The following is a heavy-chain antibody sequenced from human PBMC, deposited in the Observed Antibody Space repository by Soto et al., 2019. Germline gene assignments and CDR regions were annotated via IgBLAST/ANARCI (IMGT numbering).Heavy chain of an antibody. V-gene: IGHV1-69*01. J-gene: IGHJ4*02. CDR3: ARVGSFITIFGEGGNYYFDY. CDR1: GGTFSSYA. CDR2: IIPIFGTA. Sequence: QVQLVQSGAEVKKPGSSVKVSCKASGGTFSSYAISWVRQAPGQGLEWMGGIIPIFGTANYAQKFQGRVTITADESTSTRYMELSSLRSEDTAVYYGARVGSFITIFGEGGNYYFDYWGQGSLVTVSS. D-gene: IGHD3-3*01.